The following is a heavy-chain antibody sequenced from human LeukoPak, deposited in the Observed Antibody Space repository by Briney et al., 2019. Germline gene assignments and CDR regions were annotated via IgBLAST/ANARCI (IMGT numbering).Heavy chain of an antibody. V-gene: IGHV4-39*01. CDR3: ARRVVAGTTVDF. CDR2: IFYDGTT. D-gene: IGHD6-19*01. Sequence: PSETLSLTCTVSGGSISSPNSYWGWIRQPPGKGLEWIGSIFYDGTTYYNPSLKSRVTISVDTSKSQFSLTLRSVTAADTAVYYCARRVVAGTTVDFWGQGNLVTVFS. CDR1: GGSISSPNSY. J-gene: IGHJ4*02.